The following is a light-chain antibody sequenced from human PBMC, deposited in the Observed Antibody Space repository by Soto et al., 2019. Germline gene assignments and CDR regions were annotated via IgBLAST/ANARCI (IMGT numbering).Light chain of an antibody. Sequence: EIVLTQSPATLSLTPEERATLSCRASQSVSSYLAWYQQKPGQAPRHLIYDASNRATGIPAWLSGSGSGTDFTLTISSLEPEDFAVYYCQQRSNWPFLTFGGGTKVEIK. CDR1: QSVSSY. V-gene: IGKV3-11*01. CDR3: QQRSNWPFLT. J-gene: IGKJ4*01. CDR2: DAS.